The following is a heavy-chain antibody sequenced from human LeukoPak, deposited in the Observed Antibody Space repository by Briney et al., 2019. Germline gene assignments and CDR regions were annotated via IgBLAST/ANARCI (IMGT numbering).Heavy chain of an antibody. D-gene: IGHD2-2*01. CDR3: AKAYCSSTSCYWDYYYMDV. CDR2: ISGSGGST. Sequence: GGSLRLSCAASGFTFSSYAMSWVRQAPGKGLEWVSAISGSGGSTYYADSVKGRFTISRDNSKNTLYLQMNSLRAEDTAVYYCAKAYCSSTSCYWDYYYMDVWGKGTTVTVSS. CDR1: GFTFSSYA. V-gene: IGHV3-23*01. J-gene: IGHJ6*03.